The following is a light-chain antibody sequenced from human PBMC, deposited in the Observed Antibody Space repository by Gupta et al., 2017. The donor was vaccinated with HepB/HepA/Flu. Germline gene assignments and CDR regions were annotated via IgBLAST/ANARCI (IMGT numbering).Light chain of an antibody. CDR1: SPNIGAGYD. CDR3: QSYDSSLSGWV. J-gene: IGLJ3*02. CDR2: GNR. V-gene: IGLV1-40*01. Sequence: QSVLTQPPSVSGAPGQRVTISCIRGSPNIGAGYDVHWYQQLPGTAPKLLIYGNRNRPSWVPDLFSGSKSGTSSSLAITGLQAEDEADYYCQSYDSSLSGWVFCGGTKLTVL.